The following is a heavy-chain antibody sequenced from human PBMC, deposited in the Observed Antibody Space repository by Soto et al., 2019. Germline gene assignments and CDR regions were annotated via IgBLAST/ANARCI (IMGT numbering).Heavy chain of an antibody. J-gene: IGHJ4*02. CDR1: GFTFSSYA. D-gene: IGHD1-26*01. CDR2: ISGSGGST. V-gene: IGHV3-23*01. Sequence: EVQLLESGGGLVQPGGSPRLSCAASGFTFSSYAMSWVRQAPGKGLEWVSAISGSGGSTYYADSVKGRFTISRDNSMNTRYLQMNSMRAENTAVYDLANGGGPYSGNLDYWGQGTLVTVSS. CDR3: ANGGGPYSGNLDY.